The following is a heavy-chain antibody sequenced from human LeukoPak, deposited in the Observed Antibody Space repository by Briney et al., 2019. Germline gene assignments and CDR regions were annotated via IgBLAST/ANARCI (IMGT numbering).Heavy chain of an antibody. J-gene: IGHJ5*02. Sequence: GASVKVSCKASGYTFTSYDINWVRQATGQGLEWMGWINPNSGNTGYAQKFQGRVTMTRNTSISTAYMELSSLRSEDTAVYYCARVGTVVTPVDWFDPWGQGTLVTVSS. CDR1: GYTFTSYD. D-gene: IGHD4-23*01. CDR3: ARVGTVVTPVDWFDP. CDR2: INPNSGNT. V-gene: IGHV1-8*01.